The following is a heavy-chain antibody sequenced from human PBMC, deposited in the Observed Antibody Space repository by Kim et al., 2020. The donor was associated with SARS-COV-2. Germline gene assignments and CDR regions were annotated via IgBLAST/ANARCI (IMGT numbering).Heavy chain of an antibody. D-gene: IGHD2-2*01. CDR3: ARDQGIYCSSTSCRYGMDV. CDR2: INAGHGNT. J-gene: IGHJ6*02. V-gene: IGHV1-3*01. CDR1: GYTFTSYA. Sequence: ASVKVSCKASGYTFTSYAMHWVRQAPGQRLEWMGWINAGHGNTKYSQKFQGRVTITRDTSASTAYMELSSLRSEDTAVYYCARDQGIYCSSTSCRYGMDVWGQGTTVTVSS.